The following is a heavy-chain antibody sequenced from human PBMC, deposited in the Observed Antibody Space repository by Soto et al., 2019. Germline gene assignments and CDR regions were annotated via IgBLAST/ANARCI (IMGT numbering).Heavy chain of an antibody. V-gene: IGHV1-69*02. Sequence: SVKVSCKASGGTFSSYTISWVRQAPGQGLEWMGRIIPILGIANYAQKFQGRVTITADKSTSTAYMELSSLRSEDTAVYYCARAPHPYYYDSSGYPTPLYYFDYWGQGTLVTVSS. CDR1: GGTFSSYT. CDR2: IIPILGIA. D-gene: IGHD3-22*01. CDR3: ARAPHPYYYDSSGYPTPLYYFDY. J-gene: IGHJ4*02.